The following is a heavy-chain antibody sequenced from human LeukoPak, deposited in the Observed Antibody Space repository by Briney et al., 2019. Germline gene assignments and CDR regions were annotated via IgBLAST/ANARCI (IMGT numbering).Heavy chain of an antibody. V-gene: IGHV4-59*02. CDR1: GGSVSDYY. Sequence: SETLSLTCTISGGSVSDYYWSWIRQPPGKGLEWIGYIYYSGSTNYDPSLKSRVTISVDTSKNQFSLKLSSVTAADTAVYYCARGITMVIDWGQGTLVTVSS. J-gene: IGHJ4*02. D-gene: IGHD3-10*01. CDR3: ARGITMVID. CDR2: IYYSGST.